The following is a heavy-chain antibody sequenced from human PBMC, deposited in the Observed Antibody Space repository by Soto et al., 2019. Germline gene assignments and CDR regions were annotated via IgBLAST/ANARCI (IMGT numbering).Heavy chain of an antibody. V-gene: IGHV3-30-3*01. Sequence: QVQLVESGGGVVQPGRSLRLSCAASGFTFSSYAMHWVRQAPGKGLEWVAVISYDGSNKYYADSVKGRFTISRDNSKNALYLQMNSLRAEDTAVYYCARVQSGRRPAHRVYYGMDVWGQGTTVTVSS. CDR1: GFTFSSYA. CDR2: ISYDGSNK. CDR3: ARVQSGRRPAHRVYYGMDV. J-gene: IGHJ6*02. D-gene: IGHD3-10*01.